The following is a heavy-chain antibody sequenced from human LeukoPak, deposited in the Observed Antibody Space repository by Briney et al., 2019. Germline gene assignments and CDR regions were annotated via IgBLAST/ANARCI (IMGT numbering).Heavy chain of an antibody. CDR3: ARVYGIAVAGGIGY. V-gene: IGHV1-46*03. Sequence: ASVKVSCKASGYTFTSYYMHWVRQAPGQGLDWMGIINPSGGSTSYAQKFQGRVTMTRDASASTVYMELSSLRSEDTAVYYCARVYGIAVAGGIGYWGQGTLVTVSS. CDR1: GYTFTSYY. J-gene: IGHJ4*02. D-gene: IGHD6-19*01. CDR2: INPSGGST.